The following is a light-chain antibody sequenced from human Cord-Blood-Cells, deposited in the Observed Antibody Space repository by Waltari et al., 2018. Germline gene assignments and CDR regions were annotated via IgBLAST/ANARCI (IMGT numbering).Light chain of an antibody. CDR2: EVS. CDR3: SSYAGSNNYV. J-gene: IGLJ1*01. Sequence: QSALTPPPSASGSPGQSVTISCTGTSSDVGGHNYLSWYQQHPGKAPKLMIYEVSKRPSGVPDRFSGSKSGNTASLTVSGLQAEDEADYYCSSYAGSNNYVFGTGTKVTVL. V-gene: IGLV2-8*01. CDR1: SSDVGGHNY.